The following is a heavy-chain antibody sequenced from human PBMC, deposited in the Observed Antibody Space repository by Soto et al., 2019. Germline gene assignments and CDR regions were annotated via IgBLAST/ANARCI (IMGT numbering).Heavy chain of an antibody. V-gene: IGHV4-31*03. CDR3: ARDKAVVVPAAIRRYYYGMDV. CDR1: GGSISSGGYY. CDR2: IYYSGST. Sequence: PSETLSLTCTVSGGSISSGGYYWSWIRQHPGKGLEWIGYIYYSGSTYYNPSLKSRVTISVDTSKNQCSLKLSSVTAADTAVYYCARDKAVVVPAAIRRYYYGMDVWGQGTTVTVSS. J-gene: IGHJ6*02. D-gene: IGHD2-2*01.